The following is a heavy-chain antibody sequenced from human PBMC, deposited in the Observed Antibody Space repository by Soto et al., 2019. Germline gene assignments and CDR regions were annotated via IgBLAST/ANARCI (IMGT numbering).Heavy chain of an antibody. CDR3: AKTSFPSSTKVAGPGLDAATDY. J-gene: IGHJ4*02. V-gene: IGHV3-30*18. CDR2: ISYDGSNK. D-gene: IGHD2-2*01. CDR1: GFTFSSYG. Sequence: QVQLVESGGGVVQPGRSLRLSCAASGFTFSSYGMHWVRQAPGKGLEWVAVISYDGSNKYYADSVKGRFTISRDNSKNTLYLQMNSLRAEDTAVYYCAKTSFPSSTKVAGPGLDAATDYWGQGTLVTVSS.